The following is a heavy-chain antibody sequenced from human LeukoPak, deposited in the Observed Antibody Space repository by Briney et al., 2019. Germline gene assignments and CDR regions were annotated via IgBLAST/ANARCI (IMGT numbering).Heavy chain of an antibody. CDR2: INHSGST. Sequence: SETLSLTCAVYGGSFSGYYWSWIRQPPGKGLEWIGEINHSGSTNYNLSLKSRVTISVDTSKNQFSLKLSSVTAADTAVYYCARGQIAAAGPWGQGTLVTVSS. CDR1: GGSFSGYY. V-gene: IGHV4-34*01. D-gene: IGHD6-13*01. CDR3: ARGQIAAAGP. J-gene: IGHJ4*02.